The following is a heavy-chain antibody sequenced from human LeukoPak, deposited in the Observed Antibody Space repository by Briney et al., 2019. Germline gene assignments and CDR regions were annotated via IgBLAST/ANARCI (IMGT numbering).Heavy chain of an antibody. J-gene: IGHJ6*02. Sequence: GGSLRLSCAASGFTVSSHYMNWVRQAPGKGLEWVSVIYSGGSTYYADSVKGRFTISRDNSKNTLYVQMNSPRAEDTAVYYCARDGCSSTSCYSYYYGMDVWGQGTTVTVSS. CDR1: GFTVSSHY. CDR2: IYSGGST. CDR3: ARDGCSSTSCYSYYYGMDV. V-gene: IGHV3-66*01. D-gene: IGHD2-2*01.